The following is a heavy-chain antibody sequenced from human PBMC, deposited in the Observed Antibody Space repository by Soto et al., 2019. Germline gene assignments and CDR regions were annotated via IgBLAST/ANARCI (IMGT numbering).Heavy chain of an antibody. CDR2: ISGSGGNT. CDR3: AKDRSSISDF. J-gene: IGHJ3*01. Sequence: EVQVLEYGGGLVQPGGSLRLSYAASGFTFSNYGMSWVSQAPGKGLEWVSVISGSGGNTYYADSVKGRFTISRDNSKNTVYLQMDSLRADDTAVYYCAKDRSSISDFCGQGTMVAVSS. V-gene: IGHV3-23*01. CDR1: GFTFSNYG. D-gene: IGHD6-6*01.